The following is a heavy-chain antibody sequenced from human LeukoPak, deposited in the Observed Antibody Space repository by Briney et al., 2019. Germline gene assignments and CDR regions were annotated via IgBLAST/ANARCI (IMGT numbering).Heavy chain of an antibody. Sequence: KSGGSLRRSCAASGFTFSDYYMSWIRQAPGKGLEWVSYISSSGSTIYYADSVKGRFTISRDNAKNSLYLQMNSLRAEDTAVYYCARAKHECSSTSCYPREGLDYWGQGTLVTVSS. CDR1: GFTFSDYY. J-gene: IGHJ4*02. D-gene: IGHD2-2*01. CDR2: ISSSGSTI. CDR3: ARAKHECSSTSCYPREGLDY. V-gene: IGHV3-11*01.